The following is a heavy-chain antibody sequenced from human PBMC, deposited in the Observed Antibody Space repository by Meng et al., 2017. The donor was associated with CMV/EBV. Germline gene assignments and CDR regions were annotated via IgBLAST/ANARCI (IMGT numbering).Heavy chain of an antibody. CDR2: IYYSGST. V-gene: IGHV4-39*01. Sequence: SETLSLTCTVSGGSISSSSYYWGWIRQPPGKGLEWIGSIYYSGSTYYNPSLKSRGTISVDTSKNQFSLKLSSVTAADTAVYYCARRIGDIVVVPAAIHASQNWFDPWGQGTLVTVSS. D-gene: IGHD2-2*02. J-gene: IGHJ5*02. CDR1: GGSISSSSYY. CDR3: ARRIGDIVVVPAAIHASQNWFDP.